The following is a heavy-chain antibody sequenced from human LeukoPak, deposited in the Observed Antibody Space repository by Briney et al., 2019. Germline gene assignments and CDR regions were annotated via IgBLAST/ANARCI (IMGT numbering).Heavy chain of an antibody. CDR3: ARDRASTLLGDYEGYFHH. CDR1: GYSISSTYY. V-gene: IGHV4-38-2*02. CDR2: IYHSGST. J-gene: IGHJ1*01. Sequence: SETLSLTCTVSGYSISSTYYWGWIRQPPGKGVVGIGSIYHSGSTCYNPSLKSRVTISVDTSKNQFSLNLRSVTAADTAVYYCARDRASTLLGDYEGYFHHWGQGTLVTVSS. D-gene: IGHD4-17*01.